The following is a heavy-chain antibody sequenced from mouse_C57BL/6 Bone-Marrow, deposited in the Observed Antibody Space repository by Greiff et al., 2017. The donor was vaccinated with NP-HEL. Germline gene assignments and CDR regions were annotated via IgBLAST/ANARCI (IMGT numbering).Heavy chain of an antibody. CDR1: GFSLTSYG. CDR2: IWSDGST. D-gene: IGHD3-2*02. V-gene: IGHV2-6-1*01. Sequence: VQLKESGPGLVAPSQSLSITCTVSGFSLTSYGVHWVRQPPGKGLEWLVVIWSDGSTTYNSALKSRLSISKDNSKSQVFLKMNSLQTDDTAMYYCARHSSGYVFSYAMDYWGQGTSVTVSS. CDR3: ARHSSGYVFSYAMDY. J-gene: IGHJ4*01.